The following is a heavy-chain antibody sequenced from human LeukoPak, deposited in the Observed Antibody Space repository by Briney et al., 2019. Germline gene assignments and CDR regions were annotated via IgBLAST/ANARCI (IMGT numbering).Heavy chain of an antibody. CDR3: ARAMTYDSTGYYFDY. CDR1: GFTFSSYW. CDR2: INSDGSST. V-gene: IGHV3-74*01. D-gene: IGHD3-22*01. J-gene: IGHJ4*02. Sequence: GGSLRLSCAASGFTFSSYWMHWVRQAPGKGLVWVSRINSDGSSTSYADSVKGRFTISRDNAKNTLYLQMNSLRAEDTAVYYCARAMTYDSTGYYFDYWGQGTLVTVSS.